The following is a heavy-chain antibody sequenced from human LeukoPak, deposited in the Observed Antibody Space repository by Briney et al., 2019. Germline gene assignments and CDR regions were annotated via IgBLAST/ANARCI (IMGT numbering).Heavy chain of an antibody. Sequence: SETLSLTCTVSGGSISSHYWSWIRQPPGKGLEWIGYIYYSGSTNYNPSLKSRVTISVDTSKNQFSLKLSSVTAADTAVYYCARDPWTATGDNWSAPWAQETLVTVSS. V-gene: IGHV4-59*11. CDR3: ARDPWTATGDNWSAP. CDR2: IYYSGST. D-gene: IGHD1-1*01. CDR1: GGSISSHY. J-gene: IGHJ5*02.